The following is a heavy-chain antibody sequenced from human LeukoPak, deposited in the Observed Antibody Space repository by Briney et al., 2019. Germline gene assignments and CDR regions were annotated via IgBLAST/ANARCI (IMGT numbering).Heavy chain of an antibody. CDR1: GFTVSNNY. CDR2: FYSGGNT. J-gene: IGHJ4*02. Sequence: SGGSLRLSCVVSGFTVSNNYMSWVRQAPGKGREWVSAFYSGGNTYYTGSVKGRFIISRDSSKNTLYLQMNNLRPEDTAMYYCAKLPSSGWLDYWGQGTLVTVSS. D-gene: IGHD6-19*01. CDR3: AKLPSSGWLDY. V-gene: IGHV3-53*01.